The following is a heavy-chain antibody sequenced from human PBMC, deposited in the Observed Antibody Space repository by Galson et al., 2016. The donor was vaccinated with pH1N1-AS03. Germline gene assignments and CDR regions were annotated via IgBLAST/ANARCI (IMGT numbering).Heavy chain of an antibody. V-gene: IGHV3-9*01. Sequence: SLRLSCAAAGFRFDDFGMNWVRQVPGKGLEWVSGISWNSGEIYYADSVKGRFTISRDNAKSSLNLQMNSLRPEDTAIYYCARNSGGYYAHNFDVGGQGPKVSVST. CDR1: GFRFDDFG. D-gene: IGHD3-10*01. CDR2: ISWNSGEI. CDR3: ARNSGGYYAHNFDV. J-gene: IGHJ3*01.